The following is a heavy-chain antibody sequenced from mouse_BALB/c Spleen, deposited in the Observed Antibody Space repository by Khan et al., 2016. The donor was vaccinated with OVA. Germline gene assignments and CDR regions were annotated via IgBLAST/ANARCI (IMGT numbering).Heavy chain of an antibody. CDR1: GYSITSGYG. J-gene: IGHJ2*01. Sequence: DVHLQESGPGLVKPSQSLSLTCTVTGYSITSGYGWNWIRQFPGNKLEWMGYISYSGSTNYNPSLKSRISIPRDTSKNQFFLQLNSVTTEDTATYYCARTARIKYRGQGTTLTVSS. CDR2: ISYSGST. D-gene: IGHD1-2*01. CDR3: ARTARIKY. V-gene: IGHV3-2*02.